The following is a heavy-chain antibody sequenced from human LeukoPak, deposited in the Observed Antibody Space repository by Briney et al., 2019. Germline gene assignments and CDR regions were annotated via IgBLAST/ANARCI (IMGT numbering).Heavy chain of an antibody. J-gene: IGHJ4*02. V-gene: IGHV1-69*04. CDR3: ARVDTANDY. CDR2: IIPILGIA. D-gene: IGHD5-18*01. Sequence: GASVKVSCKASGDSFSGYYMHWVRQAPGQGLEWMGRIIPILGIANYAQKFQGRVTITADKSTSTAYMELSSLRPEDTAVYYCARVDTANDYWGQGTLVTVSS. CDR1: GDSFSGYY.